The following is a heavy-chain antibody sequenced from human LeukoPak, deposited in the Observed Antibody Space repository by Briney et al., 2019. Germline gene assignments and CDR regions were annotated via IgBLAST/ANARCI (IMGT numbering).Heavy chain of an antibody. Sequence: GGSLRLSCAASGFTVSSNYMSWVRQAPGKGLEWVSVIYSGGSTYYADSVKGRFTISRDNSKNTLYLQMNSLRAEDTAVYYCAREENYYYYGMDVWGQGTTVTASS. J-gene: IGHJ6*02. V-gene: IGHV3-66*01. CDR1: GFTVSSNY. CDR2: IYSGGST. CDR3: AREENYYYYGMDV.